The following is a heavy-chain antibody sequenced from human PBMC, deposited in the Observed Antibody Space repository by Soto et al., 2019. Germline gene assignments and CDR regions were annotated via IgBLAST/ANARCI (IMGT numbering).Heavy chain of an antibody. Sequence: GGSHRLSCTASGFTCISYAMSWVRQAPGKGLEWVSAISGSGGSTYYADSVKGRFTISRDNSKNTLYLQMNSLRAEDTAVYYCAKGNTVDWPANDHWGQGTLVTVSS. CDR1: GFTCISYA. CDR2: ISGSGGST. D-gene: IGHD3-9*01. V-gene: IGHV3-23*01. CDR3: AKGNTVDWPANDH. J-gene: IGHJ5*02.